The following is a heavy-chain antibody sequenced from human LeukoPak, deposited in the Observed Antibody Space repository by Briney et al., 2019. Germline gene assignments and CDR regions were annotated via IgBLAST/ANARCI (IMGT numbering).Heavy chain of an antibody. CDR3: ARAYCSDDCALDY. J-gene: IGHJ4*02. CDR2: ISSNGGST. V-gene: IGHV3-64*01. Sequence: GGSLRLSCAASRFSSSSYITYSVRQAPGKGLEYLSAISSNGGSTEYANSVKGRFTISRDNSKNTLYLQMDSLRAEDMAVYFCARAYCSDDCALDYWGQGTLVTVSS. CDR1: RFSSSSYI. D-gene: IGHD2-21*02.